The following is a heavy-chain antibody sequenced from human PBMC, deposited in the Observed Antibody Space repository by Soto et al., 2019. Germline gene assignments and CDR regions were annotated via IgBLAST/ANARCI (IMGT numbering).Heavy chain of an antibody. CDR1: GFTFSSYW. Sequence: GGSLRLSCAASGFTFSSYWMHWVRQAPGKGLVWVSRINSDGSSTSYADSVKGRFTISRDNAKNTLYLQMNSLRAEDTAVYYCARVDPGLDYYYYGMDVWGQGTTVTVSS. D-gene: IGHD3-9*01. CDR3: ARVDPGLDYYYYGMDV. V-gene: IGHV3-74*01. J-gene: IGHJ6*02. CDR2: INSDGSST.